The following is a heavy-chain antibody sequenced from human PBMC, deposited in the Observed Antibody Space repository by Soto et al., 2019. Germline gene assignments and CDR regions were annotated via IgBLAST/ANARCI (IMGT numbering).Heavy chain of an antibody. Sequence: GGSLRLSCAASGFSFRSYAMNWVRQAPGKGLEWVSGISGSDGNTYYADSVKGRFAISRDNSKNTLYLLMNSLRAEDTAVYYCARDQKQESAGSYYYYGMDVWGQGTTVTVSS. CDR2: ISGSDGNT. CDR1: GFSFRSYA. V-gene: IGHV3-23*01. J-gene: IGHJ6*02. D-gene: IGHD1-26*01. CDR3: ARDQKQESAGSYYYYGMDV.